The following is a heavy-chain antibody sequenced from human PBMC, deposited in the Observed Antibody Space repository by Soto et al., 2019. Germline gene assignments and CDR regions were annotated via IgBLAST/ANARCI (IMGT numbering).Heavy chain of an antibody. D-gene: IGHD1-26*01. Sequence: QVQLVESGGGVVQPGRSLRLSCAASGFTFSSYGMHWVRQAPGKGLEWVAVISYDGSNKYYADSVKGRFTISRDNSKNTLHLQMNSLRAEDTAVYYCATWSSGSYEPWGQGTLVTVSS. CDR1: GFTFSSYG. V-gene: IGHV3-30*03. CDR2: ISYDGSNK. CDR3: ATWSSGSYEP. J-gene: IGHJ5*02.